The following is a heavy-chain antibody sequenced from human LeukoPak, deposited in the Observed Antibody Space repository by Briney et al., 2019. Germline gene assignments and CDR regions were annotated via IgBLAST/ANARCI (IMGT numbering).Heavy chain of an antibody. D-gene: IGHD3-10*01. V-gene: IGHV3-7*04. CDR2: IKQDGSEK. CDR3: ARWYGGSGSWVLAV. Sequence: PGGSLRLSCAASGFTISNYWMSWVRQAPGKGLELVANIKQDGSEKKYVDSVKGRFTISRDNAKNSLYLQINSLRAEDTAVYYCARWYGGSGSWVLAVWGQGTTVTVSS. CDR1: GFTISNYW. J-gene: IGHJ6*02.